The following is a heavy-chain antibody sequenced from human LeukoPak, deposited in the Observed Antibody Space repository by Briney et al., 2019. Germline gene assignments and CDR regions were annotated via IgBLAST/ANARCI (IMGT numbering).Heavy chain of an antibody. Sequence: SETLSLTCAAYGGSFSGYYWSWIRQPPGKGLEWIGEINHSGSTNYNPSLKSRVTISVDTSKNQFSLKLSSVTAADTAVYYCARAHWAYYYDSSGYYYGAHLTYYFDYWGQGTLVTVSS. CDR3: ARAHWAYYYDSSGYYYGAHLTYYFDY. J-gene: IGHJ4*02. CDR2: INHSGST. CDR1: GGSFSGYY. D-gene: IGHD3-22*01. V-gene: IGHV4-34*01.